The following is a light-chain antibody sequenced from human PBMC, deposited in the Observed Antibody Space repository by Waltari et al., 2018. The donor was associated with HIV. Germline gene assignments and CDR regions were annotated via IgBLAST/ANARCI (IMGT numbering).Light chain of an antibody. V-gene: IGLV2-14*03. CDR1: SSDVGGYNY. CDR3: SSYTSSSTLVV. J-gene: IGLJ2*01. Sequence: QSALTQPPSASGSPGQSVTISCTGTSSDVGGYNYVSWYQQHPGKAPKLMIYDVSNRPSWVSNRFSGSKSGNTASLTISGLQAEDEADYYCSSYTSSSTLVVFGGGTKLTVL. CDR2: DVS.